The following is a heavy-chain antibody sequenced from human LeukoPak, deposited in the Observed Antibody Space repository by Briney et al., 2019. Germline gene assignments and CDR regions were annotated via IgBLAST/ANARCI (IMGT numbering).Heavy chain of an antibody. CDR2: ISSSSSTI. J-gene: IGHJ4*02. D-gene: IGHD2-2*01. CDR1: GFTFSSYS. CDR3: ARRYCSSTSCQFDD. V-gene: IGHV3-48*01. Sequence: GGSLRLSCAASGFTFSSYSMNWVRQAPGKGLERVSYISSSSSTIYYADSVKGRFTISRDNAKNSLYLQMNSLRAEDTAVYYCARRYCSSTSCQFDDWGQGTLVTVSS.